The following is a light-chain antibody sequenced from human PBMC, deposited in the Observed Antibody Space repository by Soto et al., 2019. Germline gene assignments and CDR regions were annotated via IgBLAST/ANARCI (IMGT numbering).Light chain of an antibody. J-gene: IGKJ4*01. CDR1: HGIISW. CDR2: AAS. Sequence: DIQMTQSPASVSASVGDRVTITCRASHGIISWLAWYQQKPGKAPKLLIYAASSFQSGVPSRFSGSGSGTDFTLTISRLQPEDCATYYCQQANSFPLTFGGGNKVEIK. CDR3: QQANSFPLT. V-gene: IGKV1D-12*01.